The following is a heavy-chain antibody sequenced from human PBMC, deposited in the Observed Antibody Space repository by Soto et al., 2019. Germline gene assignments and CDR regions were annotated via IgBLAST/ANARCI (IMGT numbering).Heavy chain of an antibody. D-gene: IGHD1-26*01. Sequence: GESLKISCKGSGYSFASHWVAWVRQVPEKGLEWIGTIYPGDSDTKYSSAFRGHVTISADTSVSTAYLQWRSLEATDSAIYYCARYSGSYWHYLDFWSQGTLVTVSS. CDR2: IYPGDSDT. CDR3: ARYSGSYWHYLDF. V-gene: IGHV5-51*01. CDR1: GYSFASHW. J-gene: IGHJ4*02.